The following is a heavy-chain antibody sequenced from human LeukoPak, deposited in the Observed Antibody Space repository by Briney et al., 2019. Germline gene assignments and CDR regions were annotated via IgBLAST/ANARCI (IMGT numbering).Heavy chain of an antibody. CDR3: ARESLPRYYFDY. J-gene: IGHJ4*02. V-gene: IGHV4-59*01. CDR1: SGSITNYY. Sequence: PSETLSLTCTVSSGSITNYYWSWIRQPPGKGLEWIGFIYYSGNTNYNPSLKSRVTISVDTSKNQFSLKLSSVTAADTAVYYCARESLPRYYFDYWGQGTLVTVSS. CDR2: IYYSGNT. D-gene: IGHD5-24*01.